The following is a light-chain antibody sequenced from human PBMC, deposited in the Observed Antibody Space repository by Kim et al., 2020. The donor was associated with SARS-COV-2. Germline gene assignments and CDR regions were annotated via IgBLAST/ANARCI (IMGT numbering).Light chain of an antibody. CDR1: NIQTKN. CDR3: QVWDSGTWV. Sequence: SYELTQPLSVSVAVGQTARLTCGGNNIQTKNVHWYRQKPGQAPVLVMYKDSKRPSGIPERFSGSNSGNTATLTITRAQAGDEADYYCQVWDSGTWVFGGGTQLTVL. J-gene: IGLJ3*02. V-gene: IGLV3-9*01. CDR2: KDS.